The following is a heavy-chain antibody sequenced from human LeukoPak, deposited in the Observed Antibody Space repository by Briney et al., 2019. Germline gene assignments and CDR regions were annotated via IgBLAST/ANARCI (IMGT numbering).Heavy chain of an antibody. V-gene: IGHV1-2*02. Sequence: ASVKVSCKASGYTFTGYYMHWVRQAPGQGLEWMGWINPNSGGTNYAQKFQGRVTMTRDTSISTAYMELSRLRADDTAVYYCARDLPDYYDSSGYYSDWGQGTLVTVSS. CDR1: GYTFTGYY. D-gene: IGHD3-22*01. CDR2: INPNSGGT. J-gene: IGHJ4*02. CDR3: ARDLPDYYDSSGYYSD.